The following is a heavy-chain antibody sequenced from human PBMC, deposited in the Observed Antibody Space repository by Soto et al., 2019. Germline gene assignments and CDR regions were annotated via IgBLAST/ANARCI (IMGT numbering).Heavy chain of an antibody. Sequence: ASVKVSCKASGYTFTSYYMHWVRQAPGQGLEWMGIINPSGGSTSYAQKFQGRVTMTRDTSTSTVYMELSSLRSEDTAVYYRAREGRGSSSSPTFDPWGQGTLVTVSS. CDR2: INPSGGST. D-gene: IGHD6-6*01. CDR3: AREGRGSSSSPTFDP. CDR1: GYTFTSYY. V-gene: IGHV1-46*03. J-gene: IGHJ5*02.